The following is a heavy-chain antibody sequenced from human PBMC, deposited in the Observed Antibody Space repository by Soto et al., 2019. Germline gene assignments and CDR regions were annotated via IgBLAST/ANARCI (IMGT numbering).Heavy chain of an antibody. CDR3: AHCYYYDSSGYYSGFDY. J-gene: IGHJ4*02. Sequence: QITLKESGPTLVKPTQTLTLTCTFSGFSLSTSGVGVGWIRQPPGKALEWLALIYWDDDKRYSPSLKSRLTITKDTSKNQVVLTMTNMDPVDTATYYCAHCYYYDSSGYYSGFDYWGQGTLVTVSS. CDR1: GFSLSTSGVG. V-gene: IGHV2-5*02. CDR2: IYWDDDK. D-gene: IGHD3-22*01.